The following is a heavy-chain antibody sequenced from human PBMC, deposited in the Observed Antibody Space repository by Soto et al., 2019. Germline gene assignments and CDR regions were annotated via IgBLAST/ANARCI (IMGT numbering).Heavy chain of an antibody. V-gene: IGHV3-64*01. J-gene: IGHJ6*03. CDR1: GFTFSSYA. CDR2: ISSNGGST. CDR3: ARVGWLRILDYYYYYMDV. D-gene: IGHD5-12*01. Sequence: GGSLRLSCAASGFTFSSYAMHWVRQAPGKGLEYVSAISSNGGSTYYANSVKGRFTISRDNSKNTLYLQMGSLRAEDMAVYYCARVGWLRILDYYYYYMDVWGKGTTVTVSS.